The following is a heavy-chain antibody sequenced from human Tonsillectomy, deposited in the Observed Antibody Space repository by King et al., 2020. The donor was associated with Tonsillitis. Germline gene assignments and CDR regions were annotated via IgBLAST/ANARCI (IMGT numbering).Heavy chain of an antibody. D-gene: IGHD2-15*01. CDR2: VYTRGNT. CDR1: GGSIGSGNYY. CDR3: ARDIGYDAFDI. V-gene: IGHV4-61*02. Sequence: PLQESGPGLVKPSQTLSLTCSVSGGSIGSGNYYWSWIRQTAGKGLEWIGRVYTRGNTNYNPALQSRLTISIDTSENKVSLRLNSVTAADTAVYYCARDIGYDAFDIWGQGTLVTVSS. J-gene: IGHJ3*02.